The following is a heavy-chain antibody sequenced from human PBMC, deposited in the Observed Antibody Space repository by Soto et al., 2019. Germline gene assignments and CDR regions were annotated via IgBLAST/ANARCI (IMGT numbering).Heavy chain of an antibody. D-gene: IGHD4-4*01. Sequence: GGSLRLSCAASGFTFSSYSMNWVRQAPGKGLEWVSYISSSSSTIYYADSVKGRFTISRDNAKNSLYLQMNSLRDEDTAVYYCARGPGVYSNYLRGYYYGMDVWGQGTTVTVSS. CDR1: GFTFSSYS. V-gene: IGHV3-48*02. CDR3: ARGPGVYSNYLRGYYYGMDV. CDR2: ISSSSSTI. J-gene: IGHJ6*02.